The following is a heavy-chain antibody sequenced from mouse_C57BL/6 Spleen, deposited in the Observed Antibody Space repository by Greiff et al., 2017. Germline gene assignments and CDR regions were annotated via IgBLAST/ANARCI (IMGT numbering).Heavy chain of an antibody. D-gene: IGHD2-5*01. CDR1: GYTFTDYY. Sequence: EVQLQQSGPELVKPGASVKMSCKASGYTFTDYYMHWVKQSHGKSLEWIGYINPNNGGTSYNQKFKGKATLTVNKSSSTAYMELRSLTSEDSAVYYCSRVGSNCRYRYAMDYWGQGTSVTVSS. CDR2: INPNNGGT. J-gene: IGHJ4*01. CDR3: SRVGSNCRYRYAMDY. V-gene: IGHV1-22*01.